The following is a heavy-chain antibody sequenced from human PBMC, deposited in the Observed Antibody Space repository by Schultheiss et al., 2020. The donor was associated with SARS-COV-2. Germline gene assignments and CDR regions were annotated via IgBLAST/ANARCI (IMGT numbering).Heavy chain of an antibody. CDR1: GFTFSSYG. V-gene: IGHV3-33*01. J-gene: IGHJ4*02. D-gene: IGHD3-10*01. Sequence: GESLKISCAASGFTFSSYGMHWVRQAPGKGLEWVAVIWYDGSNKYYADSVKGRFTISRDNSKNTLYLQMNSLRAEDTAVYYCARDRGSGYGSGRMDYWGQGTLVTVSS. CDR3: ARDRGSGYGSGRMDY. CDR2: IWYDGSNK.